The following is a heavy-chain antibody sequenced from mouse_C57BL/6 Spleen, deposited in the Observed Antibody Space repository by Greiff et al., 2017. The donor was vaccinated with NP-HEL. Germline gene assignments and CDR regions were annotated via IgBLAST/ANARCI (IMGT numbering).Heavy chain of an antibody. V-gene: IGHV1-82*01. CDR3: ARYPHYYGSSYGFAY. Sequence: QVQLQQSGPELVKPGASVKISCKASGYAFSSSWMNWVKQRPGKGLEWIGRIYPGDGDTNYNGKFKGKATLTADKSSSTAYMQLSSLTSEDSAVYFCARYPHYYGSSYGFAYWGQGTLVTVSA. D-gene: IGHD1-1*01. CDR2: IYPGDGDT. CDR1: GYAFSSSW. J-gene: IGHJ3*01.